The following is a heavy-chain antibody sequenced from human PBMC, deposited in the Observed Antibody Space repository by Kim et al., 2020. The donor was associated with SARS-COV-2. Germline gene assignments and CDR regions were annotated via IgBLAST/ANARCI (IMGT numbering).Heavy chain of an antibody. Sequence: ASVKVSCKASGYTFTSYAMHWVRQAPGQRLEWMGWINAGNGNTKYSQKFQGRVTITRDTSASTAYMELSSLRSEDTAVYYCARSTPPTVTFDYWGQGTLVTVSS. D-gene: IGHD4-17*01. CDR1: GYTFTSYA. CDR2: INAGNGNT. V-gene: IGHV1-3*01. CDR3: ARSTPPTVTFDY. J-gene: IGHJ4*02.